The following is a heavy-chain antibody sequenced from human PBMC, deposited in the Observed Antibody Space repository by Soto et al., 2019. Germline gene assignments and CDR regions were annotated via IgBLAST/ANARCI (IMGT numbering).Heavy chain of an antibody. CDR2: IIPIFGTA. CDR1: GGTFSSYA. Sequence: ASVKVSCKASGGTFSSYAISWVRQAPGQGLEWMGGIIPIFGTANYAQKFQGRVTITADESTSTAYMELSSLRSEDTAVYYCARPTGYSSGWHYYYYGMDVWGQGTTVTVSS. CDR3: ARPTGYSSGWHYYYYGMDV. J-gene: IGHJ6*02. V-gene: IGHV1-69*13. D-gene: IGHD6-19*01.